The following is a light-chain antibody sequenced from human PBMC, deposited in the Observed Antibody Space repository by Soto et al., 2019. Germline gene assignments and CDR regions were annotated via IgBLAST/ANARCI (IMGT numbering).Light chain of an antibody. CDR3: SSYAASNNLGV. Sequence: QSALTQPPSASGSPGQSVTISCIGTSRDVGGYNYVSWYQQHPGKAPKLMIYEVSKRPSGVPDRFSGSKSGNTASLTVSGLQAEDEADDYCSSYAASNNLGVFVGGTKLTVL. CDR1: SRDVGGYNY. V-gene: IGLV2-8*01. CDR2: EVS. J-gene: IGLJ2*01.